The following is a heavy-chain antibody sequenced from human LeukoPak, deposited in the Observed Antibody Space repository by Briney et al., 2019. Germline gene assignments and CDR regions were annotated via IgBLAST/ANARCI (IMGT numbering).Heavy chain of an antibody. CDR1: GGSISSYY. CDR2: IYTSGST. Sequence: SETLSLTCTVSGGSISSYYWSWIRQPAGKGLEWIGRIYTSGSTNYNPSLKSRVTMSVDTSKNQFSLKLSSVTAADTAVYYCARTNGVYCSGGSCTNWFDPWGQRTLFTVSS. J-gene: IGHJ5*02. CDR3: ARTNGVYCSGGSCTNWFDP. V-gene: IGHV4-4*07. D-gene: IGHD2-15*01.